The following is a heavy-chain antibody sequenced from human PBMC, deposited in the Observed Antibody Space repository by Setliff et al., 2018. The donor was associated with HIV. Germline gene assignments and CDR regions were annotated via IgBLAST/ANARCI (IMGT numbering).Heavy chain of an antibody. V-gene: IGHV1-18*01. CDR3: AREHSTTWPYFDF. D-gene: IGHD6-13*01. CDR1: GYTFSDYD. Sequence: ASVKVSCKASGYTFSDYDVAWVRQAPGQGLEWMGWISGYSGHTSYAQKFQGRVAMTTDTSTSTAYMELRNLRSDDTALYFCAREHSTTWPYFDFWGQGTLVTVSS. J-gene: IGHJ4*02. CDR2: ISGYSGHT.